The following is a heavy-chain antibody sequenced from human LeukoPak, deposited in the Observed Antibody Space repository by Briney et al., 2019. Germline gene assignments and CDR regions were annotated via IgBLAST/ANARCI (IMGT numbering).Heavy chain of an antibody. CDR3: ARSYSSSWPGGDY. V-gene: IGHV3-53*01. CDR2: IYSGGST. D-gene: IGHD6-13*01. Sequence: GGSLRLSCAASGFTVSSNYMSWVRQGPGKGLEWVSVIYSGGSTYYADSVKGRFTISRDNSKNTLYLQMNSLRAEDTAVYYCARSYSSSWPGGDYWGQGTLVTASS. CDR1: GFTVSSNY. J-gene: IGHJ4*02.